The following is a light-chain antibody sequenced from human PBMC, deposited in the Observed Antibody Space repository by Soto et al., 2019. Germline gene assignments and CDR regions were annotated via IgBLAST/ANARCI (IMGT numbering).Light chain of an antibody. Sequence: QSVLTQPPSVSAAPGQTIIISCSGSRSNLGTYYVSWYHQLPGTAPKVVIYDNSRRPSGIPDRFSGSKSGTSATLAITGLQTGDEGNYSCGAWDSSLNVYVFGGGTKLTVL. CDR3: GAWDSSLNVYV. CDR1: RSNLGTYY. V-gene: IGLV1-51*01. J-gene: IGLJ2*01. CDR2: DNS.